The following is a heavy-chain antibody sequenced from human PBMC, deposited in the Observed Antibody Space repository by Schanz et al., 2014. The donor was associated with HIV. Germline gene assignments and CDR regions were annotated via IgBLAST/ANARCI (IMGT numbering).Heavy chain of an antibody. CDR2: ISYDGSVK. CDR3: ALSRPSGYGGSWYFDL. V-gene: IGHV3-30*03. D-gene: IGHD2-15*01. J-gene: IGHJ2*01. Sequence: QVQLVESGGGVVQPGKSLRLSCAASGFSFSSYGMHWVRQAPGKGLEWVAFISYDGSVKSYGDSVKGRFTISRDNSKNTLSLQMNSLRAEDTAVYYCALSRPSGYGGSWYFDLWGRGTLVAVSS. CDR1: GFSFSSYG.